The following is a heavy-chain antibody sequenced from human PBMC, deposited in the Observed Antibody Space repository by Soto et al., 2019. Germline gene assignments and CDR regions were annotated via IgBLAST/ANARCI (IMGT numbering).Heavy chain of an antibody. CDR2: IYYSGIT. J-gene: IGHJ6*02. D-gene: IGHD4-4*01. CDR3: ARDTSVTSYSYSGMGV. CDR1: GGSISSGGYY. Sequence: TLSLTCTVSGGSISSGGYYWTWIRQHPGKGLEWIGNIYYSGITYNSPSLKSRVTISVDTSKNQFSPKLKSVTAADTAVYYCARDTSVTSYSYSGMGVSGRGTTVTVPS. V-gene: IGHV4-31*03.